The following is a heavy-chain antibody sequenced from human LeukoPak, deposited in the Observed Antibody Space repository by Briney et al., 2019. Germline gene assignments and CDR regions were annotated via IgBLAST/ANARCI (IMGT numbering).Heavy chain of an antibody. Sequence: GGSLRLSCTASGFSFSDYTMNWVRQAPGKGLEWLSSISSGSAYIHYADSVKGRFTISRDNAKNSLNLQMSSLRAEDTAVYYCASGTTGTTGFNYWGQGTLVTVFS. CDR3: ASGTTGTTGFNY. V-gene: IGHV3-21*01. CDR2: ISSGSAYI. D-gene: IGHD1-7*01. J-gene: IGHJ4*02. CDR1: GFSFSDYT.